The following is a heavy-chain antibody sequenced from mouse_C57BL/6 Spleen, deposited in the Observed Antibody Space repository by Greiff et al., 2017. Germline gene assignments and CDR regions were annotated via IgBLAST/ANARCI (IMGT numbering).Heavy chain of an antibody. J-gene: IGHJ3*01. D-gene: IGHD1-1*01. CDR3: ARNLVVTTAPVFAY. Sequence: QVQLKQPGAELVKPGASVKLSCKASGYTFTSYWMHWVKQRPGRGLEWIGRIDPTSGGTKYNEKFKSKATLTVDKPSSTAYMQLSRLTSEEEAVYYCARNLVVTTAPVFAYWGQGTLVTVSA. V-gene: IGHV1-72*01. CDR2: IDPTSGGT. CDR1: GYTFTSYW.